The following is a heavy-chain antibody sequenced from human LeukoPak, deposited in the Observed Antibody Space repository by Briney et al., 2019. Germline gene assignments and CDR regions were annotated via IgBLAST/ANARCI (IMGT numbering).Heavy chain of an antibody. J-gene: IGHJ4*02. Sequence: ESVKGRFTISRDKSEDTVYLQMNSLRAEDTAVYYCAKVTGALAYWGQGTLVTVSS. CDR3: AKVTGALAY. D-gene: IGHD1-26*01. V-gene: IGHV3-23*01.